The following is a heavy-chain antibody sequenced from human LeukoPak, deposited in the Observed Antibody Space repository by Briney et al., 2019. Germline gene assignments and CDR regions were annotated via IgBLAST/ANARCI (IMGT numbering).Heavy chain of an antibody. CDR2: IGSYATST. D-gene: IGHD6-13*01. CDR3: AKDLDSSWPDY. V-gene: IGHV3-23*01. CDR1: GFTFSSYA. Sequence: GGSLRLSCAASGFTFSSYAMSWVRQAPGKGLEWVSAIGSYATSTYYADSVKGRFTISRDNSKNTLYLQMNSLRAEDTAVYYCAKDLDSSWPDYWGQGTLVTVSS. J-gene: IGHJ4*02.